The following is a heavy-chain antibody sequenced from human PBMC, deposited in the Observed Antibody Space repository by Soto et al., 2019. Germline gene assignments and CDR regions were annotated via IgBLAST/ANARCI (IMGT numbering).Heavy chain of an antibody. CDR1: GFSLNTGGVG. V-gene: IGHV2-5*02. Sequence: QISLKESGPTLVKPTQTLTLTCTFSGFSLNTGGVGVGWLRQPPGKGLEWLALIYWDGDTRYRPSLLSSLTVTADTPYSQVVLSRSSMGPADTATYFFARTTVEVVGGSTNTFDYSGQRALVTVSS. D-gene: IGHD2-15*01. J-gene: IGHJ4*02. CDR2: IYWDGDT. CDR3: ARTTVEVVGGSTNTFDY.